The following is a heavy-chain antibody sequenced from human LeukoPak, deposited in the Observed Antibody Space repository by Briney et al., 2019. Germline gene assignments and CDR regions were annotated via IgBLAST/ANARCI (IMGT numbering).Heavy chain of an antibody. V-gene: IGHV3-30*04. CDR1: GFTFSSYA. CDR3: ARAPSGGFDY. D-gene: IGHD3-10*01. Sequence: GGSLRLSCAASGFTFSSYAMHWVRQAPGEGLEWVAVISYDGSNKYYADSVKGRFTISRDNSKNTLYLQMNSLRAEDTAVYYCARAPSGGFDYWGQGTLVTVSS. CDR2: ISYDGSNK. J-gene: IGHJ4*02.